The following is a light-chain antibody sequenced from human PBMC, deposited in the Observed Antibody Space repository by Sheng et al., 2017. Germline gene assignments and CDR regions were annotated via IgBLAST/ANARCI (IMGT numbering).Light chain of an antibody. CDR3: ATWDDSRVV. J-gene: IGLJ2*01. V-gene: IGLV1-47*01. Sequence: QSVLTQSPSASGTPGTRGSPSLVLEAAPTSEVTMYTGTSSSQERPPNSFIYRNNQRPSGVPLDRFXGSKSGTSASLAISGLRSEDEADYYCATWDDSRVVFGGGTKADRP. CDR1: APTSEVT. CDR2: RNN.